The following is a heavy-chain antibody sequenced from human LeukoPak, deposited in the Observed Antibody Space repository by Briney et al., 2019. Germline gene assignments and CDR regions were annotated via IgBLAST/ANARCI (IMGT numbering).Heavy chain of an antibody. CDR2: IDPDSGGT. J-gene: IGHJ3*02. CDR3: AREYYDTSGSEYAFDI. Sequence: ASVKVSCRASGYTLTDYYMHWVRQAPGQGLEWMGCIDPDSGGTKSAQRFQGRVTMTRDTSITTVYMELIRLRSDDTAVYYCAREYYDTSGSEYAFDIWGQGTMVTVSS. V-gene: IGHV1-2*02. CDR1: GYTLTDYY. D-gene: IGHD3-22*01.